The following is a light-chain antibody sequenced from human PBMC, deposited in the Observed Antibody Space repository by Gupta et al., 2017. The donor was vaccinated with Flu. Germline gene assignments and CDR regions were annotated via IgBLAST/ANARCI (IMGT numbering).Light chain of an antibody. CDR3: SVCDDELNGPV. CDR1: HSNIGNNA. J-gene: IGLJ3*02. CDR2: SST. V-gene: IGLV1-44*01. Sequence: QSVLTQPPAVSGTPGQTVTISCPGSHSNIGNNAVNWYQQRPASAPQLLIFSSTQRPSGVPDRFSGSESGASASLAITGLQSADEAAYYCSVCDDELNGPVFGGGTKLTVL.